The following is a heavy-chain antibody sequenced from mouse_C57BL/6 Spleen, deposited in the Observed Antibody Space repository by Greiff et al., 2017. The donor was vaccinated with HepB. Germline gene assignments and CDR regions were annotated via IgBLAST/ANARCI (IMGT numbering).Heavy chain of an antibody. J-gene: IGHJ3*01. Sequence: EVQLQQSGPELVKPGASVKISCKASGYTFTDYYMNWVKQSNGKSLEWIGDINPNNGGTSYNQKFKGKATLTVDKSSSTAYMELRSLTSEDSAVYYCARGYDYSEGFAYWGQGTLVTVSA. CDR2: INPNNGGT. V-gene: IGHV1-26*01. CDR3: ARGYDYSEGFAY. CDR1: GYTFTDYY. D-gene: IGHD2-4*01.